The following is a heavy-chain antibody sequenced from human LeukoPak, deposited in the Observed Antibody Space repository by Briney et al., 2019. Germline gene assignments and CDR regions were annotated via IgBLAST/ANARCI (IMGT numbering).Heavy chain of an antibody. CDR3: ASVSYGAFDI. V-gene: IGHV4-59*01. Sequence: SETLSLTCTVSGGSISSYYWNWIRQSPGKGLEWIGYIYYSGTTKYNPSLTSRVTISVDTSKNQFSLKLNSVTAADTAVYYCASVSYGAFDIWGQGTMVTVSS. CDR2: IYYSGTT. CDR1: GGSISSYY. D-gene: IGHD3-10*01. J-gene: IGHJ3*02.